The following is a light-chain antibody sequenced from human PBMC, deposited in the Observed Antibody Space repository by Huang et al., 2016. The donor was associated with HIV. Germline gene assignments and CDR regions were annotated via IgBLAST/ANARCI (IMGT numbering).Light chain of an antibody. CDR3: QHYNNWPPWT. CDR1: QSINNN. Sequence: EIVMTQSPGTLSVSPGESAVLSCRASQSINNNLAWYQQTPGQAPRLLISGASAMATGIPVRFRGSGSGTNFTLTISSLESEDVAVYYCQHYNNWPPWTFGQGTRVEVK. CDR2: GAS. J-gene: IGKJ1*01. V-gene: IGKV3D-15*01.